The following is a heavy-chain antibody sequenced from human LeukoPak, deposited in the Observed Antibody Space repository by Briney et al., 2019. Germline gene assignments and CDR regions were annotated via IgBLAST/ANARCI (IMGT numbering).Heavy chain of an antibody. J-gene: IGHJ4*02. CDR2: IYHGGST. CDR1: DYSISSDYS. D-gene: IGHD3-10*01. Sequence: PSETLSLTCAVSDYSISSDYSWVWIRQSPGRGLEWIGSIYHGGSTYYNPFPRTRVTISVDTSRNQFSLKVDSVTAADTAVYYCARSPPGFGSYSYYFDYWGQGTLVTVSS. V-gene: IGHV4-38-2*01. CDR3: ARSPPGFGSYSYYFDY.